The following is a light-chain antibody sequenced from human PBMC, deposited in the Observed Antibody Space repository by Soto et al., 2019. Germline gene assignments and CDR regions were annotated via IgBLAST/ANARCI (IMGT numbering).Light chain of an antibody. CDR1: QSVSSSY. Sequence: EIVLTQSPGTLSLSPGERATLSCRASQSVSSSYLAWYQQKPGQAPRLLIYGASSWATGIPDRFSGSVSGTDFTLTISRLEPEDFAVYYCQQYGSSPRTFGQGTKVEIK. CDR3: QQYGSSPRT. V-gene: IGKV3-20*01. CDR2: GAS. J-gene: IGKJ1*01.